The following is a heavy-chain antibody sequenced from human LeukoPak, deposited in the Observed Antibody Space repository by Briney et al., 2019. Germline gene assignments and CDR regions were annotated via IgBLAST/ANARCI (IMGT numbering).Heavy chain of an antibody. J-gene: IGHJ4*02. V-gene: IGHV1-69*04. CDR3: ARDPAPEYCSSTSCQAFDY. Sequence: GASVKVPCKASGGTFSSYTISWVRQAPGQGLEWMGRIIPILGIANYAQKFQGRVTITADKSTSTAYMELSSLRSEDTAVYYCARDPAPEYCSSTSCQAFDYWGQGTLVTVSS. CDR1: GGTFSSYT. CDR2: IIPILGIA. D-gene: IGHD2-2*01.